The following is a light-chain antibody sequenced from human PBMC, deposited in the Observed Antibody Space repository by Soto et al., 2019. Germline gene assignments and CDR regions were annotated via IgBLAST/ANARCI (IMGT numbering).Light chain of an antibody. Sequence: QSALTQPASVSGSPGQSITISCTGTSNDIGGYNYVSWYQQYPGKAPQLLIFDVSHRPSGVSSRFSGSKSGNTASLTISGLQPEDEADYYCSSYTSGSAPVMFGAGTKLTVL. J-gene: IGLJ3*02. CDR1: SNDIGGYNY. CDR2: DVS. CDR3: SSYTSGSAPVM. V-gene: IGLV2-14*03.